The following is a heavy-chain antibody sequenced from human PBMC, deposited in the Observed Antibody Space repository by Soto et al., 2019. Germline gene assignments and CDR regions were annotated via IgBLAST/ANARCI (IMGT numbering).Heavy chain of an antibody. Sequence: QVQLVQSGAEVKKPGSSVKVSCKASGGTFSSYTISWVRQAPGQGLEWMGRIIPILGIANYAQKFQGRVAMTADKSASTAHMELSSLRTEDTAVYYCASLKAAMSYYYSDVWGKGTTVTVSS. CDR1: GGTFSSYT. V-gene: IGHV1-69*02. D-gene: IGHD2-2*01. CDR3: ASLKAAMSYYYSDV. CDR2: IIPILGIA. J-gene: IGHJ6*03.